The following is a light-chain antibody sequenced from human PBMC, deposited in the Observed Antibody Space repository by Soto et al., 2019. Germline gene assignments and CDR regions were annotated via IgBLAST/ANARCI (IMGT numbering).Light chain of an antibody. V-gene: IGLV2-14*01. J-gene: IGLJ2*01. CDR1: SSDVGTYNY. CDR2: DVS. Sequence: QSALTQPASVSGSPGQSITISCTGTSSDVGTYNYVSWYQQHPGKAPKLMIYDVSYRPSGVSDRFSGSKSGNTASLTISGLQADDEADYYCSSYTSSSTSVVVGGETKLTVL. CDR3: SSYTSSSTSVV.